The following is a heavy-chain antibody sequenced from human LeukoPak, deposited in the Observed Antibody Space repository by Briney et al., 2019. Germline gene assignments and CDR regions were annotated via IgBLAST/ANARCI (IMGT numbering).Heavy chain of an antibody. Sequence: SETLSLTCAVYGGSFSGYYWSWIRQPPGKGLEWIGDINHSGSTNYNPSLKSRVTISVDTSKNQFSLKLSSVTAADTAVYYCARRYYYGSGSYPYYYYMDVWGKGTTVTISS. CDR1: GGSFSGYY. V-gene: IGHV4-34*01. D-gene: IGHD3-10*01. J-gene: IGHJ6*03. CDR2: INHSGST. CDR3: ARRYYYGSGSYPYYYYMDV.